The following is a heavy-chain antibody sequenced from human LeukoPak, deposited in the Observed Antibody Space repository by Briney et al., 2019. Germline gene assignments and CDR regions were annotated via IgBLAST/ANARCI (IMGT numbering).Heavy chain of an antibody. Sequence: SETLSLTCTVSGGSISSSSYYWGWIRQPPGKGLEWIGNTYYGGNTYYNPSLKSRVTISVDTSKNQFSLELSSVTAADTAVYYCAAAFDYWGQGTLVTVSS. D-gene: IGHD6-25*01. CDR3: AAAFDY. CDR2: TYYGGNT. CDR1: GGSISSSSYY. V-gene: IGHV4-39*01. J-gene: IGHJ4*02.